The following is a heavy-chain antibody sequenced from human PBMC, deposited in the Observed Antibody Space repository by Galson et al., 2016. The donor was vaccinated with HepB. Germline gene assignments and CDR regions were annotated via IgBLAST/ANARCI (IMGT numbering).Heavy chain of an antibody. CDR2: IRGAGTA. CDR3: AARTTDYGGVGRLHF. V-gene: IGHV3-23*01. CDR1: GFPFSSYA. J-gene: IGHJ4*02. D-gene: IGHD4-23*01. Sequence: SLRLSCAASGFPFSSYAMSWVRQAPGKGLAWVSTIRGAGTASYAYSVKGRFTISRDNSKNTLDLQMNTLSPEDPAVYYCAARTTDYGGVGRLHFWGQGTLVTVSS.